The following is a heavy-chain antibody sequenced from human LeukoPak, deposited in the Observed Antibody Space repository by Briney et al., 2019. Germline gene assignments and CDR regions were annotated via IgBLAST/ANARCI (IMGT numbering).Heavy chain of an antibody. V-gene: IGHV3-11*04. CDR2: ISSSGSTI. J-gene: IGHJ6*03. Sequence: KPGGSLRLSCAASGFTFSDYYMSWIRQAPGKGLEWVSYISSSGSTIYYADSVKGRFTISRDNAKNSLYLQMNSLRAEDTAVYYCARISLLDPDNYYYYYYMDVWGKGTTVTVSS. D-gene: IGHD1-26*01. CDR3: ARISLLDPDNYYYYYYMDV. CDR1: GFTFSDYY.